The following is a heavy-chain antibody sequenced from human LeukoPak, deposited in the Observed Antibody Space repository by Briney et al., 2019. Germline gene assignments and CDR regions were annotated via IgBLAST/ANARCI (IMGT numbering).Heavy chain of an antibody. CDR3: VREGRTGDYEGY. J-gene: IGHJ4*02. Sequence: SETLSLTCSVSGGSPNYYYWSWIRQPAGRGLEWIGRVAGSGSTNYNPSLRSRATMSVDKTKNQFSLTLTAVTAADTAVYYCVREGRTGDYEGYWGPGTLVTVSS. CDR2: VAGSGST. CDR1: GGSPNYYY. V-gene: IGHV4-4*07. D-gene: IGHD4-17*01.